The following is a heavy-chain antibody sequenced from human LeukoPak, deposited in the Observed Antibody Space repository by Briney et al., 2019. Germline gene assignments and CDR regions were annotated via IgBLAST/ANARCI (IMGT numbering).Heavy chain of an antibody. Sequence: SQTLSLTCTVSGGSISSGDYYWSWIRQPPGKGLERIGYIYYSGSTYYNPSLKSRVTISVDTSKNQFSLKLSSVTAADTAVYYCARVYCSSTSCYPRNNWFDPWGQGTLVTVSS. V-gene: IGHV4-30-4*08. CDR1: GGSISSGDYY. CDR3: ARVYCSSTSCYPRNNWFDP. CDR2: IYYSGST. D-gene: IGHD2-2*01. J-gene: IGHJ5*02.